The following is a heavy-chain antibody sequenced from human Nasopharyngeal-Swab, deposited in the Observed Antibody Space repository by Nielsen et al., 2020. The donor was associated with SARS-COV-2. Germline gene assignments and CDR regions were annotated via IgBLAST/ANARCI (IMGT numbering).Heavy chain of an antibody. J-gene: IGHJ4*02. CDR2: IDSTGAII. V-gene: IGHV3-11*04. CDR3: ARDREQWLVTFDY. Sequence: GGSLRLSCAASGFSFRDYYMTWIRQAPGKGLEWISYIDSTGAIIYYADSVKGRFTISRDNAKNSLYLQMNSLRAEDTAVYYCARDREQWLVTFDYWGQGTLVTVSS. CDR1: GFSFRDYY. D-gene: IGHD6-19*01.